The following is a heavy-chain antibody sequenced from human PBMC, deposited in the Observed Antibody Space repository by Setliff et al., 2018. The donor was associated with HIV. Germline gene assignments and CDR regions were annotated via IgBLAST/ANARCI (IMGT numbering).Heavy chain of an antibody. CDR1: GGSFRSFA. CDR3: ARSIYEWGAFDI. V-gene: IGHV1-69*05. Sequence: GASVKVSCKASGGSFRSFAITWVRQAPGQRLEWMGTIIPIFGTTNSAQKFQGRITMTSDTSTSTVYMELSSLRSEDSAVYYCARSIYEWGAFDIWGQGTMVTVSS. D-gene: IGHD2-8*01. CDR2: IIPIFGTT. J-gene: IGHJ3*02.